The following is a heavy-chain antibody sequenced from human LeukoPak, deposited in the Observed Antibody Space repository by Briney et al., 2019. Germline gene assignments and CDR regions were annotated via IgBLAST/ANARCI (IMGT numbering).Heavy chain of an antibody. J-gene: IGHJ4*02. Sequence: SGGSLRLSCATSGFPFETNAMSWVRQAPGKGLEWVATIGNTETFYADSVTGRLTISRDNSKDTVNLQMNRLRVEDTAIYYCAKDWIQFNRVFDCFDSWGQGTLVTVSS. V-gene: IGHV3-23*01. D-gene: IGHD5-18*01. CDR3: AKDWIQFNRVFDCFDS. CDR2: IGNTET. CDR1: GFPFETNA.